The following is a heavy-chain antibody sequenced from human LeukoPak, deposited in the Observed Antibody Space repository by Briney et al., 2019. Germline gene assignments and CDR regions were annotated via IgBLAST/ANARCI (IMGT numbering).Heavy chain of an antibody. D-gene: IGHD6-13*01. CDR3: ARDYARGSSWNWFEP. J-gene: IGHJ5*02. CDR1: GVSIRGNY. Sequence: SETLSLTCAVSGVSIRGNYWNWIRQPPGKGLEWIGYMYDSGSTNYNPSLKSRVTISVEVSKNQLSLRLSSVTAADKAVYYCARDYARGSSWNWFEPWGQGTLGTVSS. CDR2: MYDSGST. V-gene: IGHV4-59*01.